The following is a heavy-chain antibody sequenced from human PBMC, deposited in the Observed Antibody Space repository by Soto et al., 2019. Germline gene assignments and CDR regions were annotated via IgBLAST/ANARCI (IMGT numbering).Heavy chain of an antibody. Sequence: EVQLVESGGGLVKPGGSLRLSCAASGFTFSSYSMNWFRQAPGKGLEWVSSISSSSSYIYYADSVKGRFTISRDNAKNSLYLQMNSLRAEDTAVYYCARDFRGNGWFDPWGQGTLVTVSS. D-gene: IGHD3-16*01. V-gene: IGHV3-21*01. CDR3: ARDFRGNGWFDP. J-gene: IGHJ5*02. CDR2: ISSSSSYI. CDR1: GFTFSSYS.